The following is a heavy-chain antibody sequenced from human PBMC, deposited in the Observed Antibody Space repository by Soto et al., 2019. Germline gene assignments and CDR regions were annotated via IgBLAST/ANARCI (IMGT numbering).Heavy chain of an antibody. J-gene: IGHJ6*02. CDR1: GFTFSSYW. V-gene: IGHV3-7*01. Sequence: SLRLSCAASGFTFSSYWMSWVRQAPGKGLEWVANIKQDGSEKYYVDSVKGRFTISRDNAQNSLYLQMNSLRAEDTAVYYCSGGGPGYYYGVDVWGQGTTVTVSS. D-gene: IGHD2-15*01. CDR3: SGGGPGYYYGVDV. CDR2: IKQDGSEK.